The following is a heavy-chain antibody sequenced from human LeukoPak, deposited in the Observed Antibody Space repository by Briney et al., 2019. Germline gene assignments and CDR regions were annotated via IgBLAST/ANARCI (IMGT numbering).Heavy chain of an antibody. CDR2: ISAYNGNT. CDR1: GYTFTTYG. D-gene: IGHD3-3*01. Sequence: ASVKVSCKASGYTFTTYGITWVRQAPGQGLEWVGWISAYNGNTNYAQKLQGRVTMTTDTSTSTAYMELRGLRFDDTAVYFCARGAYDFWSAYYSSGYFDYWGQGTLVTVSS. V-gene: IGHV1-18*01. J-gene: IGHJ4*02. CDR3: ARGAYDFWSAYYSSGYFDY.